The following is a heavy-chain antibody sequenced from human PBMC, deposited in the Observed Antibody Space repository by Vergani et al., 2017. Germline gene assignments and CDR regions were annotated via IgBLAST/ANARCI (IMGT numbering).Heavy chain of an antibody. Sequence: QVTLKESGPVLVKPTETLTLTCTVSGFSLSNARMGVSWIRQPPGKALEWLAHIFSNDEKSYSTSLKSRLTIPKETSKSQVFLTMTNMDPVDTATYYCARAPGSSGPNWFDPWGQGTLVTVSS. J-gene: IGHJ5*02. CDR3: ARAPGSSGPNWFDP. CDR1: GFSLSNARMG. V-gene: IGHV2-26*01. D-gene: IGHD6-19*01. CDR2: IFSNDEK.